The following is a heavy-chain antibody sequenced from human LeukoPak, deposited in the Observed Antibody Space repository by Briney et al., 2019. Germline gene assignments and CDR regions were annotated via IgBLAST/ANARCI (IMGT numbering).Heavy chain of an antibody. D-gene: IGHD5-12*01. CDR1: GGSISSSRCY. CDR2: IYYSGNT. Sequence: NPSETLSLTYAVYGGSISSSRCYWGWIRQPPGKGLEWIGSIYYSGNTYYNPSLKSRVTISVDTSKNQLSLKLSSVTAADTAVYYCAGEDRAYSYGRLMGNWFDPWGQGTLVTVSS. J-gene: IGHJ5*02. V-gene: IGHV4-39*07. CDR3: AGEDRAYSYGRLMGNWFDP.